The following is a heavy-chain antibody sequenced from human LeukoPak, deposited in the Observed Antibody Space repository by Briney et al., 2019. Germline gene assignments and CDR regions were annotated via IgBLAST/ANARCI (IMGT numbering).Heavy chain of an antibody. D-gene: IGHD6-13*01. CDR2: INHSGST. J-gene: IGHJ4*02. V-gene: IGHV4-34*01. Sequence: SETLSLTCAVYGGSFSGYYWSWIRQPPGKGLEWSGGINHSGSTNYNPSLKSRVTISVDTSKNQFSLKMSSVTAADTAVYYCARGRPIAGAVLNLDYWGQGTLVTVSS. CDR3: ARGRPIAGAVLNLDY. CDR1: GGSFSGYY.